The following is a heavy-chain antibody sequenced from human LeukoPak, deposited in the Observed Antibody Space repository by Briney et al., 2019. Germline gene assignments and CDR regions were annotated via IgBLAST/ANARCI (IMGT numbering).Heavy chain of an antibody. CDR3: ARGRRRDILTGNRSMDV. V-gene: IGHV4-39*07. Sequence: PSETLPLTCTVSGASFSSSTYYWGWIRQPPGKGLEWIGSIYYSGSTYYNPSLKSRVTISVDASKNQFSLKLSSVTAADTAVYYCARGRRRDILTGNRSMDVWGQGTTVTVSS. J-gene: IGHJ6*02. D-gene: IGHD3-9*01. CDR2: IYYSGST. CDR1: GASFSSSTYY.